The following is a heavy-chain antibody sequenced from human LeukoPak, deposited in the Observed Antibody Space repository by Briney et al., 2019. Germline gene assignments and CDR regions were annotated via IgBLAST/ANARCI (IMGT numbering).Heavy chain of an antibody. CDR3: TRHQEGWFGENGMDV. Sequence: PGGSLRLSCAASGFTFSGSAMHWVRQASGKGLEWVGRIRSKANSYATAYAASVKGRFTISRDDSKNTAYLQMNSLKTEDTAVYYCTRHQEGWFGENGMDVWGQGTTVTVSS. CDR1: GFTFSGSA. J-gene: IGHJ6*02. CDR2: IRSKANSYAT. D-gene: IGHD3-10*01. V-gene: IGHV3-73*01.